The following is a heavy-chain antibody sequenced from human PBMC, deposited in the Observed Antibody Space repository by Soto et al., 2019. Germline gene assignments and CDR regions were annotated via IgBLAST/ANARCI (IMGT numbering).Heavy chain of an antibody. CDR3: ASTDLYHVVGATKDAFDI. CDR2: ISGSGGST. Sequence: GSLRLSCAASGFTFSSYAMSWVRQAPGKGLEWVSAISGSGGSTYYADSVKGRFTISADKSISTAYLQWSSLKASDTAMYYCASTDLYHVVGATKDAFDIWGQGTMVTVSS. CDR1: GFTFSSYA. D-gene: IGHD1-26*01. J-gene: IGHJ3*02. V-gene: IGHV3-23*01.